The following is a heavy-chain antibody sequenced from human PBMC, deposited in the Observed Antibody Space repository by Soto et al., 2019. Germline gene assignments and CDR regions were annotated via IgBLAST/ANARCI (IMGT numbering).Heavy chain of an antibody. CDR2: IKPDGSEQ. V-gene: IGHV3-7*01. CDR3: ARGNWNYSYGFDV. J-gene: IGHJ6*02. Sequence: EVQLVESGGGLVQPGGSLRLSCVASEFTFDKYYMTWVRQAPGKGPEWVANIKPDGSEQYYVDSVKGRFTISRDNANNSLYLQMNSLRSEDTAVYFCARGNWNYSYGFDVWGQGTTVTVSS. D-gene: IGHD1-20*01. CDR1: EFTFDKYY.